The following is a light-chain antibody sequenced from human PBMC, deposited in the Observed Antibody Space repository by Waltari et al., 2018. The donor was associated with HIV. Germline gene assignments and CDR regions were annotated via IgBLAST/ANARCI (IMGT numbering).Light chain of an antibody. CDR2: RNN. V-gene: IGLV1-47*01. J-gene: IGLJ2*01. Sequence: PPAVFGTPGPGHTIHCSESSSNIESRYLYCDRKLPSNAPKGIMSRNNQRPSDVPDRFSGSKSGTSASLAISGLRSDDEADYYCAAWDDRLSGPIFGGGTKLTVL. CDR1: SSNIESRY. CDR3: AAWDDRLSGPI.